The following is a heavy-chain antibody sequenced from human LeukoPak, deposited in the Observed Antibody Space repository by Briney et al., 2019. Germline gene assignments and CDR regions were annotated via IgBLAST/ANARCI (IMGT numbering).Heavy chain of an antibody. D-gene: IGHD3-9*01. Sequence: PGGSLRLSCAASGFTFDGYYMNWVRQAPGKGLEWVSGISWNSDNIGYADSVKGRFTISRDNAKKSLYLQMSSLRAEDTALYYCAKSPGYYDAYDYWGQGTLVTVSS. CDR3: AKSPGYYDAYDY. V-gene: IGHV3-9*01. CDR1: GFTFDGYY. J-gene: IGHJ4*02. CDR2: ISWNSDNI.